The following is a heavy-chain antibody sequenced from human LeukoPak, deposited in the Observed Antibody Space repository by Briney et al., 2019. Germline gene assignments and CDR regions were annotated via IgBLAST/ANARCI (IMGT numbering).Heavy chain of an antibody. J-gene: IGHJ4*02. CDR1: RGSISRYY. V-gene: IGHV4-59*01. CDR3: AREGVTKYYFDY. Sequence: PSETPSLTCTHSRGSISRYYRSWIPQPPRKGLEWIGYIYYRGSTDYNPSLKSRVTISVDTSKNRFSLKLSSVTAADTAVYYCAREGVTKYYFDYWGQGTLVTVSS. D-gene: IGHD4-11*01. CDR2: IYYRGST.